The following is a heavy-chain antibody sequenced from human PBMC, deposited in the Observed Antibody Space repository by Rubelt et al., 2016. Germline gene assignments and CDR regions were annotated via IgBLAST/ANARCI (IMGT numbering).Heavy chain of an antibody. D-gene: IGHD3-10*01. CDR1: SGSISSYY. Sequence: QVQLQESGPGLVKPSETLSLTCTVSSGSISSYYWSWIRQPPGKGLEWIGYIYYSGSTNYSPSLKGRVTISVDTSKNQFSLKLGVVTAADTAVYYCARHHDYCGSGTYYKSFDYWGQGILVTVSS. CDR3: ARHHDYCGSGTYYKSFDY. V-gene: IGHV4-59*01. CDR2: IYYSGST. J-gene: IGHJ4*02.